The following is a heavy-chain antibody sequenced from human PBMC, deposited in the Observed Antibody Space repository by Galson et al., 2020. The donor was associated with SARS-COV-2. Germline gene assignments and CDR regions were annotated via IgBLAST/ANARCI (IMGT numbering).Heavy chain of an antibody. J-gene: IGHJ4*02. CDR2: FSGSGGVT. D-gene: IGHD3-10*01. V-gene: IGHV3-23*01. Sequence: GESLKISCAASGFTFTSYAMNWVRQAPGKGLEWVSVFSGSGGVTFYADSVKGRFTVSRDDSKNKMYLQMNSLRAEDTAVYYCARGGLFGELLVSFDYWGQGTLVAVSS. CDR3: ARGGLFGELLVSFDY. CDR1: GFTFTSYA.